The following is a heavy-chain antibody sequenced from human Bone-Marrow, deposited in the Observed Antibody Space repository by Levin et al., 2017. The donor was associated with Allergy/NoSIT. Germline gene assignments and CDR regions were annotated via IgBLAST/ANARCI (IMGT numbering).Heavy chain of an antibody. V-gene: IGHV3-30*18. D-gene: IGHD3/OR15-3a*01. CDR1: GFRFGDHG. J-gene: IGHJ4*02. CDR3: AKAFKWTGYQHFDS. Sequence: GGSLRLSCAGSGFRFGDHGMHWVRQAPGKGLEWVAVISYDGSNKEYADSVKGRFTISRDNTKNTLYLQVNSLRVEDTAVYYCAKAFKWTGYQHFDSWGQGTRVTVSS. CDR2: ISYDGSNK.